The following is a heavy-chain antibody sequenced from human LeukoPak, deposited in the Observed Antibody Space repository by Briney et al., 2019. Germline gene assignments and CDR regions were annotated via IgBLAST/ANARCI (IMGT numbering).Heavy chain of an antibody. Sequence: GESLRLSCAASGFTFSSYEMNWVRQAPGKGLEWVSYISSRGSTIYYADSVKGRFTISRDNATHSLYLQMNSLRAEDTAVYYCARDGYYYYGMDVWGQGTTVTVSS. V-gene: IGHV3-48*03. CDR1: GFTFSSYE. J-gene: IGHJ6*02. CDR2: ISSRGSTI. CDR3: ARDGYYYYGMDV.